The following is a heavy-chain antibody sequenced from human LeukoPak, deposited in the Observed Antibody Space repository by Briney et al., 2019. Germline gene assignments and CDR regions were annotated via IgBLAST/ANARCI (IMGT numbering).Heavy chain of an antibody. V-gene: IGHV4-39*07. CDR1: GGSISSSSYY. CDR3: ASTMHTYCDGDCLGY. CDR2: IYYSGST. D-gene: IGHD2-21*02. J-gene: IGHJ4*02. Sequence: PSETLSLTCTVSGGSISSSSYYWGWIRQPPGKGLEWIGSIYYSGSTYYNPSLKSRVTISVDTSKNQFSLKLSSVTAADTAVYYCASTMHTYCDGDCLGYWGQGTLVTVSS.